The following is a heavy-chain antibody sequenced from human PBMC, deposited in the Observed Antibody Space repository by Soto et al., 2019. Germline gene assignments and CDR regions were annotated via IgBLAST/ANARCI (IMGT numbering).Heavy chain of an antibody. J-gene: IGHJ6*03. Sequence: GGSLRLSCESSGFTFSSYWMHLVRQAPGKGLVWVSRINSDGYSTNYADSVKGQFTISRDNAKNTLYLQMNSLRAEDTAVYYCARDIRYYGTPPYYIDVWGKGTTVTVSS. D-gene: IGHD3-10*01. CDR1: GFTFSSYW. CDR2: INSDGYST. CDR3: ARDIRYYGTPPYYIDV. V-gene: IGHV3-74*01.